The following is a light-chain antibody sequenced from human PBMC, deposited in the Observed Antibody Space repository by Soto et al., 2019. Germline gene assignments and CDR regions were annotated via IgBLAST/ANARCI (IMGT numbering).Light chain of an antibody. J-gene: IGKJ4*01. V-gene: IGKV1-33*01. CDR2: DAS. Sequence: DLQMTQSPSSLSASVGDRVTITCQASQDIKNYLNWYQQKPGKAPNLLIYDASNLKTGVQSRFSGSGSGTHFTFTISSLQPEDIATYYCQHYDHLPPLSFGGGTKVEIK. CDR3: QHYDHLPPLS. CDR1: QDIKNY.